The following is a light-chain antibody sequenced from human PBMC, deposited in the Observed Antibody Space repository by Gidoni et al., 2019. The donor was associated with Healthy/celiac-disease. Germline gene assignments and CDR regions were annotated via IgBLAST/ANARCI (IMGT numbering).Light chain of an antibody. Sequence: EIVLTQSPGTLSLSPGERATLSCRASQSVSSSYLACYQQQPGQAPRLLIYGASSRATSIPDRCSGRGCGKDFPITISRLEPEDVVVYYCQQYGSSPRTFGQGTKVEIK. CDR2: GAS. V-gene: IGKV3-20*01. CDR3: QQYGSSPRT. CDR1: QSVSSSY. J-gene: IGKJ1*01.